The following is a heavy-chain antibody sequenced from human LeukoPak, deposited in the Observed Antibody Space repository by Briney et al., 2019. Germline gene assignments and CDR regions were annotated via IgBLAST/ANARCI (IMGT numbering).Heavy chain of an antibody. J-gene: IGHJ4*02. CDR2: IYASGTI. CDR3: ARGSGYVNFDF. Sequence: PSETLSLTCTVSGGSVSSYYWSWIRQPVGKGLEWIGRIYASGTINYSPSLKSRVTMSMDTSMNQFSLKLSSVTAADTAVYYCARGSGYVNFDFWGQGTLVTVSS. CDR1: GGSVSSYY. V-gene: IGHV4-4*07. D-gene: IGHD5-12*01.